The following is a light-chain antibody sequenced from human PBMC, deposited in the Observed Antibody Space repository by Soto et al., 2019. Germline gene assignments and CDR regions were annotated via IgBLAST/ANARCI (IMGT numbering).Light chain of an antibody. CDR3: SSYTRSSTLYV. CDR1: SSDGGGYNY. V-gene: IGLV2-14*01. J-gene: IGLJ1*01. CDR2: DVS. Sequence: HSVRAQPASVSGSPGQSITISCAGTSSDGGGYNYVSWYRQHPGKPPELMICDVSNRPSGVSTRFSGPKSGNTASLTISGLQAEDEANYYCSSYTRSSTLYVFGTGTKVP.